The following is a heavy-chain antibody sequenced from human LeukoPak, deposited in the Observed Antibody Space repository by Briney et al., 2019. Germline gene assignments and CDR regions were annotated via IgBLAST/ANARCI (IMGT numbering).Heavy chain of an antibody. V-gene: IGHV3-15*07. CDR3: TKDMET. D-gene: IGHD2-15*01. CDR1: GLTFTNAW. Sequence: GGSLRLSCAASGLTFTNAWMNWVRQAPGKGLEWVGRIKNKSNGGTTDYAAPVRGRFTISRDDSENTLYLQMNSLETEDTAVYYCTKDMETWGQGTLVTVSS. J-gene: IGHJ5*02. CDR2: IKNKSNGGTT.